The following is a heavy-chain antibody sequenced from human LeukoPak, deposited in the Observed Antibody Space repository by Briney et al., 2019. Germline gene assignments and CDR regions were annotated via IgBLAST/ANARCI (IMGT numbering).Heavy chain of an antibody. Sequence: GGSLRLSCAASGFTFSSYWMHWVRQAPGKGLVWVSRINSDGSSTSYADSVKGRFTISRDNSKNTLHLQMNSLRAEDTAVYYCARVVQQLVFDYWGQGTLVTVSS. CDR2: INSDGSST. D-gene: IGHD6-13*01. CDR3: ARVVQQLVFDY. V-gene: IGHV3-74*01. CDR1: GFTFSSYW. J-gene: IGHJ4*02.